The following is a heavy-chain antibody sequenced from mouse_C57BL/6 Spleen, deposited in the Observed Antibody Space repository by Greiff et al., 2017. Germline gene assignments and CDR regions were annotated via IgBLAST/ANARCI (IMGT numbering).Heavy chain of an antibody. V-gene: IGHV5-9-1*02. CDR2: ISSGGDYI. D-gene: IGHD1-1*01. CDR3: TRDPYYYGSSSMDY. J-gene: IGHJ4*01. Sequence: DVQLVESGEGLVKPGGSLKLSCAASGFTFSSYAMSWVRQTPEKRLEWVAYISSGGDYIYYADTVKGRFTISRDNARNTLYLQMSSLKSEDTAMYYCTRDPYYYGSSSMDYWGQGTSVTVSS. CDR1: GFTFSSYA.